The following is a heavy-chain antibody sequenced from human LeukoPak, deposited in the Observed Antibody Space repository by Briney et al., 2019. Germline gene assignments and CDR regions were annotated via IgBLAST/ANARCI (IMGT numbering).Heavy chain of an antibody. J-gene: IGHJ4*02. Sequence: PSETLSLTCAVYGGSFSGYYWSWIRQPPGKGLEWIGEINHSGSTNYNPSLKSRVTISVDTSKNQFSLKLSSVTAADTAVYYCARDTSVRGVDYWGQGTLVTVSS. CDR1: GGSFSGYY. CDR2: INHSGST. D-gene: IGHD3-10*01. V-gene: IGHV4-34*01. CDR3: ARDTSVRGVDY.